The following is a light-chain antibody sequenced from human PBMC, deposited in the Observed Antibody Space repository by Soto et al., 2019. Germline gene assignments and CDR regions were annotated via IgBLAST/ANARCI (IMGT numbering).Light chain of an antibody. CDR2: DVS. Sequence: QSALTQPRSVSGSPGQSVTISCTGTNIDVGAYSYVSWYQQHPGKVPKLLIYDVSKRPSGVPDRFSGSKSGNTASLTISGLQAEDEADYYCCSYAGSYTVVFGGGTKLTVL. CDR1: NIDVGAYSY. V-gene: IGLV2-11*01. CDR3: CSYAGSYTVV. J-gene: IGLJ2*01.